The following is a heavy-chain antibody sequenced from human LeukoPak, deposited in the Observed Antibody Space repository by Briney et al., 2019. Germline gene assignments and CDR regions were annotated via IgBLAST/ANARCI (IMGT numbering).Heavy chain of an antibody. V-gene: IGHV1-18*01. CDR2: ISAYNGNT. CDR1: GYTFTSYG. CDR3: ARESTYYYGSGTAYYYYYYMDV. Sequence: GASVKVSCKASGYTFTSYGISWVRQAPGHGLEWMGWISAYNGNTKYEQKFQGRVTMTTDTSTSTAYMELRSLRSDDTAVYYCARESTYYYGSGTAYYYYYYMDVWGKGTTVTVSS. D-gene: IGHD3-10*01. J-gene: IGHJ6*03.